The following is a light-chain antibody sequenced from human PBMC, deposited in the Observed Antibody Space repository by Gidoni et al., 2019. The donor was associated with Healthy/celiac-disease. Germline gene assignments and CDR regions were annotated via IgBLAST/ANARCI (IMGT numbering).Light chain of an antibody. CDR2: DAS. CDR1: QDISNY. Sequence: DIQMTQSPSSLSAPVGDRVTITCQASQDISNYLNWYQQKPGKAPKLLIYDASNLETGVPSRFSGSGSGTDFTFTISSLQPEDIATYYCQQYDNLSYTFGQXTKLEIK. J-gene: IGKJ2*01. V-gene: IGKV1-33*01. CDR3: QQYDNLSYT.